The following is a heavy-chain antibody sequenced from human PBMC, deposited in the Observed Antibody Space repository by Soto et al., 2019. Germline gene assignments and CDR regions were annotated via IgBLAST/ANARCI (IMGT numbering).Heavy chain of an antibody. CDR3: ARGRGRNIAARGGWYFDL. CDR2: MNPNSGNT. V-gene: IGHV1-8*01. CDR1: GYTFTSYD. Sequence: QVQLVQSGAEVKKPGASVTVSCKAPGYTFTSYDINRVRQATGQGLEWMGWMNPNSGNTGYAQKFEGRVTMTENTFIRTAYMELSSLRSEDTAVYYCARGRGRNIAARGGWYFDLWCSGTLVTVAA. D-gene: IGHD6-6*01. J-gene: IGHJ2*01.